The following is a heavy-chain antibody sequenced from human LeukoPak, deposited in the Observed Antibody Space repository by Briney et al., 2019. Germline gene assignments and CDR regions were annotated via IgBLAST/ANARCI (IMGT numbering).Heavy chain of an antibody. V-gene: IGHV1-46*01. CDR3: ARGREFLDIVVVVAATPIDY. J-gene: IGHJ4*02. Sequence: ASVKVSCKASGYTFTSYYMHWVRQAPGQGLEWMGIINPSGGSTSYEQKFQGRVTMTRDTSTSTVYMELSSLRSEDTAVYYCARGREFLDIVVVVAATPIDYWGQGTLVTVSS. CDR1: GYTFTSYY. CDR2: INPSGGST. D-gene: IGHD2-15*01.